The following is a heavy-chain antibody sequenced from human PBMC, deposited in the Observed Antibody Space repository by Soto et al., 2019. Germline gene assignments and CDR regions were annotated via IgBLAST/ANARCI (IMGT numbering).Heavy chain of an antibody. CDR1: GGSMSEYF. CDR3: ARDGYDGSGSPYPAY. CDR2: IYYLGST. D-gene: IGHD3-10*01. Sequence: SETLSLTCTVSGGSMSEYFWSWIRQSPGKGLEWIGYIYYLGSTDYNPSLKSRVTISVDTSKRQFSLRLTSVTAADTAVYYCARDGYDGSGSPYPAYWGPGTQVTSPQ. V-gene: IGHV4-59*01. J-gene: IGHJ4*02.